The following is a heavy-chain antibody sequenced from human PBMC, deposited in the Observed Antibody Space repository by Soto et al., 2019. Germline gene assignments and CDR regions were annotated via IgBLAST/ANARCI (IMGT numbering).Heavy chain of an antibody. CDR3: ALVGYDSSGIFDY. J-gene: IGHJ4*02. V-gene: IGHV3-74*01. D-gene: IGHD3-22*01. CDR2: INSDGSIT. CDR1: GFIFSSYW. Sequence: GGSLRLSCAASGFIFSSYWMHWVRQSPGKGLVWVSRINSDGSITDYAASVKGRFTISSDNAQNTLYLQMNSLRAEDTAVYYCALVGYDSSGIFDYWGQGTPVTVSS.